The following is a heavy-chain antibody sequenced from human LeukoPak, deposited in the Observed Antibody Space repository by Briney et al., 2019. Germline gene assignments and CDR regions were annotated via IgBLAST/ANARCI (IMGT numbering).Heavy chain of an antibody. J-gene: IGHJ6*03. V-gene: IGHV1-18*01. Sequence: ASVKVSCKASGYTFTSYGISWVRQAPGQGLEWMGWINAYNGNTNYAQKLQGRVTMTTDTSTSTAYMELRSLRSDDTAVYYCARALPSRFGAPENRYYYMDVWGKGTTVTVSS. D-gene: IGHD3-10*01. CDR3: ARALPSRFGAPENRYYYMDV. CDR2: INAYNGNT. CDR1: GYTFTSYG.